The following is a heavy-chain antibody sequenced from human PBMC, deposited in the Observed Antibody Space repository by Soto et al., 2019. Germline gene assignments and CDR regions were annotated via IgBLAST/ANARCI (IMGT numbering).Heavy chain of an antibody. J-gene: IGHJ3*02. CDR1: GYSFTSYW. D-gene: IGHD2-15*01. V-gene: IGHV5-51*01. CDR2: IYPGDSDT. CDR3: ALRVGYCSGGSCYSSRAFDI. Sequence: GESLKISCKGSGYSFTSYWIGWVRQMPGKGLEWMGIIYPGDSDTRYSPSFQGQVTISADKSISAAYLQWSSLKASDTAMYYCALRVGYCSGGSCYSSRAFDIWGQGTMVTVSS.